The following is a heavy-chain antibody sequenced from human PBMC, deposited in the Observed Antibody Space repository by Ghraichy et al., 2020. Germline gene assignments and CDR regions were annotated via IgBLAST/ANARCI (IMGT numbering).Heavy chain of an antibody. V-gene: IGHV4-34*01. Sequence: SETLSLTCAVYGGSFSGYYWSWIRQPPGKGLEWIGEINHSGSTNYNPSLKSRVTISVDTSKNRFSLKLSSVTAADTAVYYCARDDDYGDGWYFDLWGRGTLVTGSS. CDR3: ARDDDYGDGWYFDL. CDR2: INHSGST. D-gene: IGHD4-17*01. J-gene: IGHJ2*01. CDR1: GGSFSGYY.